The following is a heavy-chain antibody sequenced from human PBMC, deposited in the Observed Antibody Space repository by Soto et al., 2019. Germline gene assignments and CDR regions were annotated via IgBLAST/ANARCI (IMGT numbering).Heavy chain of an antibody. CDR2: IYSGGST. V-gene: IGHV3-66*01. CDR3: ARDLRWPDYMDV. CDR1: GFTVSSNY. J-gene: IGHJ6*03. D-gene: IGHD5-12*01. Sequence: GGSLRLSCAASGFTVSSNYMSWVRQAPGKGLEWVSVIYSGGSTFYAEFVKGRFTISRDNSKKTLYLQTNSRRAEDTAVYYCARDLRWPDYMDVWGKGTTVTVSS.